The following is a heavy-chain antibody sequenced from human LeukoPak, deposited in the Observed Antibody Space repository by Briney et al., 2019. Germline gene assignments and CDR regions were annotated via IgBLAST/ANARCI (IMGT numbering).Heavy chain of an antibody. D-gene: IGHD3-22*01. CDR2: ISSSGSTI. Sequence: GGSLRLSCAASGFTFSSYEMNWVRQAPGKGLEWVSYISSSGSTIYYADSVKGRFTISRDNAKNSLYLQMNSLRAEDTAVYYCARDGPQYYDSSGYCLFDYWGQGTLVTVSS. CDR3: ARDGPQYYDSSGYCLFDY. V-gene: IGHV3-48*03. CDR1: GFTFSSYE. J-gene: IGHJ4*02.